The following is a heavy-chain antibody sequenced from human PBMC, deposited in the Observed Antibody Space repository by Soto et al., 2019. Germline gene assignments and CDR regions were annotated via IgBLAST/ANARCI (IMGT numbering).Heavy chain of an antibody. CDR1: GFSFSSYG. CDR3: AKERGYCSSEKCYYYGMDV. J-gene: IGHJ6*02. Sequence: QVQLVESGGGVVQPERPLRLSCTASGFSFSSYGMHWVRQAPGKGLEWVAVLSFDGRDKYYADSVKGRFTISRDNSKSTLYLEMNSLRAEDTALYFCAKERGYCSSEKCYYYGMDVWGQGTTVIVSS. CDR2: LSFDGRDK. D-gene: IGHD2-2*01. V-gene: IGHV3-30*18.